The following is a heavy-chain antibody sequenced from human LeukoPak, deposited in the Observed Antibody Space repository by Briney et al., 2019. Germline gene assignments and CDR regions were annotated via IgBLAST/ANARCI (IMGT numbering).Heavy chain of an antibody. CDR3: ARSDYYDSSGYSDY. D-gene: IGHD3-22*01. CDR2: IIPIFGTA. CDR1: GGTFSGYA. J-gene: IGHJ4*02. Sequence: SVKVSCKASGGTFSGYAISWVRQAPGQGLEWMGGIIPIFGTANYAQKFQGRVTITADESMSTAYMELSSLRSEDTAVYYCARSDYYDSSGYSDYWGQGTLVTVSS. V-gene: IGHV1-69*13.